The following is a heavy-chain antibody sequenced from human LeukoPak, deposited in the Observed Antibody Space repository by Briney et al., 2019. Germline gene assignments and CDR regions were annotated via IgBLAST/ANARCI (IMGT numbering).Heavy chain of an antibody. CDR3: ARDGAWQWLSI. D-gene: IGHD6-19*01. CDR2: IKQDGSEK. Sequence: GGSLRLSCASSTFTFSNAWMSWVRQAPGKGLEWVANIKQDGSEKYYVDSVKGRFTISRDNAKNSLYLQMNSLRAEDTAIYYCARDGAWQWLSIWGQGTMVTVSS. J-gene: IGHJ3*02. V-gene: IGHV3-7*01. CDR1: TFTFSNAW.